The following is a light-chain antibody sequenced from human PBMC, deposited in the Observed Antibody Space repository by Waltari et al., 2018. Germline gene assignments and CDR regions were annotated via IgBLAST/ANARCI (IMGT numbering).Light chain of an antibody. J-gene: IGLJ2*01. CDR1: KLGDKY. Sequence: SYELTQPPSVSVSPGQTASITCSGDKLGDKYACWCQQKPGQSPVLVIYQDSKRPSGIPERFSGSNSGNTATLTISGTQAMDEADYYCQAWDSSTAEDVVFGGGTKLTVL. CDR3: QAWDSSTAEDVV. CDR2: QDS. V-gene: IGLV3-1*01.